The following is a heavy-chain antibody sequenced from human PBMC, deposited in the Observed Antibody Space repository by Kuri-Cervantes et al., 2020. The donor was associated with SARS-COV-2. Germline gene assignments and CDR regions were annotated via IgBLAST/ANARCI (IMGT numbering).Heavy chain of an antibody. CDR2: IVPMFGTL. J-gene: IGHJ4*02. CDR1: RGTFSTHG. CDR3: ARDYGHVHFDS. Sequence: SVKVSCKPSRGTFSTHGVGWVRQAPGQGLEWLGGIVPMFGTLDYAQSFQGRVTITADKSTNTVYMELKSLTSQDTAVYFCARDYGHVHFDSWGQGTLVTVSS. V-gene: IGHV1-69*06. D-gene: IGHD4-17*01.